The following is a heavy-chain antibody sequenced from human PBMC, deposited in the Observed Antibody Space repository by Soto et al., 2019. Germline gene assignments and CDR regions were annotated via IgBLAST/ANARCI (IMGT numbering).Heavy chain of an antibody. CDR1: GFTFSSYG. CDR3: ANGCSSTSCYFDY. J-gene: IGHJ4*02. D-gene: IGHD2-2*01. V-gene: IGHV3-30*18. Sequence: GGSLRLSCAASGFTFSSYGMHWVRQAPGKGLEWVAVISYDGSNKYYADSVKGRFTISRDNSKNTLYLQMNSLRAEGTAVYYCANGCSSTSCYFDYWGQGTLVTVSS. CDR2: ISYDGSNK.